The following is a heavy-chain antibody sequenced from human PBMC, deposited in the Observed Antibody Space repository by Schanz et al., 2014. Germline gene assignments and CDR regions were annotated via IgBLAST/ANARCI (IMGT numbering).Heavy chain of an antibody. CDR2: IIPVLAIA. Sequence: QVQLVQSGAEVKKPGASVKVSCKASGYTLTNFDINWVRQAPGQGLEWMGRIIPVLAIADYAQKFQGRVTNTADKSTSTAYMDLSSLRPEDTAVYYCARSNYYDNSDYYNSFDYWGQGTLVTVSS. CDR3: ARSNYYDNSDYYNSFDY. CDR1: GYTLTNFD. D-gene: IGHD3-22*01. V-gene: IGHV1-69*04. J-gene: IGHJ4*02.